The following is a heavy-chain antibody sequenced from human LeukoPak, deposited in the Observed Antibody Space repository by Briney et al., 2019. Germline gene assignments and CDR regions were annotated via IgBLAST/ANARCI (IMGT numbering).Heavy chain of an antibody. D-gene: IGHD6-6*01. CDR3: ARLARPGGYQYYFDY. V-gene: IGHV4-39*01. CDR1: GGSISSSSYY. Sequence: SETLSLXCTVSGGSISSSSYYWGWISQPPGKGQEWIGSIYYSGITYYNPSLKSRVTISVDTSKNQFSLKLSSVTAADTAVYYCARLARPGGYQYYFDYWGQGTLVTVSS. J-gene: IGHJ4*02. CDR2: IYYSGIT.